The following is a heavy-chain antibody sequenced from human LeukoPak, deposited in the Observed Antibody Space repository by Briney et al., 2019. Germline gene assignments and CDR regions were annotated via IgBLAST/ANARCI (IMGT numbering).Heavy chain of an antibody. J-gene: IGHJ5*01. CDR3: VRDANWAYDS. CDR1: GFTFSINA. V-gene: IGHV3-30*02. CDR2: ITGDGNNK. Sequence: GGSLRLSCAASGFTFSINAMNWVRQAPGKGLEWVAHITGDGNNKWYSDSVRGRLTISRDTSKNTLYLQMNSLRADDTAVYYCVRDANWAYDSWGQGILVTVSS. D-gene: IGHD1-1*01.